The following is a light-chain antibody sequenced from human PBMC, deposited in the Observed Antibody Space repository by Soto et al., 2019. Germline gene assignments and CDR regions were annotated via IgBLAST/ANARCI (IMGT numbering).Light chain of an antibody. CDR2: KAS. CDR3: QQYNSYPWT. J-gene: IGKJ1*01. Sequence: DLQMTQSPSTLSASVGDRVTITCRASQSISSRLAWYQQKPGKAPKLLIYKASSLESGVPSRFSGSGSGTEFTLTISRLQPDDFATYYCQQYNSYPWTFGQGTKVEIK. V-gene: IGKV1-5*03. CDR1: QSISSR.